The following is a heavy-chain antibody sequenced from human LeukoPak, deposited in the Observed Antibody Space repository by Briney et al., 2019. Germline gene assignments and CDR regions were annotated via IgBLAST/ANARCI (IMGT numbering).Heavy chain of an antibody. CDR1: GGSFSGYY. V-gene: IGHV4-34*01. CDR2: INHSGSS. CDR3: ARGPRYCSSTSCYELDY. D-gene: IGHD2-2*01. Sequence: SETLSLTCGIYGGSFSGYYWTWIRQPPGKGLEWIGEINHSGSSNYNPSLKSRDTISVDTSKNEFSLNLSSVTAADTAVYYCARGPRYCSSTSCYELDYWGQGTLVTVSS. J-gene: IGHJ4*02.